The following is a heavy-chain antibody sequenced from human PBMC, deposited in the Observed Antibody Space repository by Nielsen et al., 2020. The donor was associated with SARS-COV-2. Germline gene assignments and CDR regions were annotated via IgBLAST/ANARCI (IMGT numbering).Heavy chain of an antibody. CDR2: ISYDGSNK. V-gene: IGHV3-30-3*01. D-gene: IGHD6-19*01. CDR3: ARDGRYSSGWYKRGGGFDY. J-gene: IGHJ4*02. Sequence: GESLKISCAASGFTFSSYAMHWVRQAPGTGLEWVAVISYDGSNKYYADSVKGRFTISRDNSKNTLYLQMNSLRAEDTAVYYCARDGRYSSGWYKRGGGFDYWGQGTLITVSS. CDR1: GFTFSSYA.